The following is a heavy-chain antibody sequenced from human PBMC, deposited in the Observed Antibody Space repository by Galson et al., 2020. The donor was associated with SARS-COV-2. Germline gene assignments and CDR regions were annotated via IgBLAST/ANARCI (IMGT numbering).Heavy chain of an antibody. J-gene: IGHJ6*02. D-gene: IGHD2-21*01. Sequence: SGHTLVKPTQTLTLTCTFSGFSLSTSGMCVSWIRQPPGKALEWLALIDWDDDKYYSTSLKTRLTISKATSKNQVVLTMTNMDPVDTATYYCALLPVGIATIVGFYYYCGMDVLVQGTTVTVSS. V-gene: IGHV2-70*01. CDR2: IDWDDDK. CDR1: GFSLSTSGMC. CDR3: ALLPVGIATIVGFYYYCGMDV.